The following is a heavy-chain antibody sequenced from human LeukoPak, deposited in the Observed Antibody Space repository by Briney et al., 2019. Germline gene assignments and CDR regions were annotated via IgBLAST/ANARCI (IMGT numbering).Heavy chain of an antibody. CDR2: IKRIIDGGTT. J-gene: IGHJ4*02. CDR1: GFTFSNTW. D-gene: IGHD4-17*01. CDR3: AAQGGSGDLRY. Sequence: PGGPLLLSCAASGFTFSNTWMNWVRPAPGKGLEWVGRIKRIIDGGTTDYAAPVKGRFTVSRDDSINTLYLQMSSLKTEDTAVYYCAAQGGSGDLRYWGQGTLVTVSS. V-gene: IGHV3-15*01.